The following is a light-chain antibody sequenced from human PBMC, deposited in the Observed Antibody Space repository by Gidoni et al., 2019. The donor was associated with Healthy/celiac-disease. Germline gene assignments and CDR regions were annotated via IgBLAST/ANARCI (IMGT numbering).Light chain of an antibody. Sequence: EIVLQQSPGTLSLSPGERATLSCRARQSVSSSYLAWYQQKPGQAPRLLIYGASSRATGIPDRFSGSGSGTDFTLTSSRLEPEDFAVYYCQQYGSSPPKYTVGQGTKLEIK. CDR3: QQYGSSPPKYT. V-gene: IGKV3-20*01. CDR2: GAS. CDR1: QSVSSSY. J-gene: IGKJ2*01.